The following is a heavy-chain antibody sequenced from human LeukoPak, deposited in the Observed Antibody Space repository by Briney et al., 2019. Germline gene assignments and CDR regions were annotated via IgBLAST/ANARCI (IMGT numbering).Heavy chain of an antibody. Sequence: IPGGSLRLSCVASGFTFSSYSVNWVRQAPGKGLEWVSSISSSSSYIYYADSVKGRFTISRDNAKNSLYLQMNSLRAEDTAVYYCARDHYRFSSPHYFDYWGQGTLVTVSS. CDR1: GFTFSSYS. D-gene: IGHD2-2*01. V-gene: IGHV3-21*01. CDR2: ISSSSSYI. CDR3: ARDHYRFSSPHYFDY. J-gene: IGHJ4*02.